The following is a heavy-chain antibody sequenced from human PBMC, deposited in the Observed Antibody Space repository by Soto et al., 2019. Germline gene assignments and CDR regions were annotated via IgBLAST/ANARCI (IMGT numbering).Heavy chain of an antibody. V-gene: IGHV1-69*01. Sequence: QVQLVQSGAEVKKPGSSVKVSCKASGGAFSSYAISWVRQAPGQWLEWMGGIIPIFGTANYAQKFQGRVTITADESTSTAYMELSSLRSEETAVYYCASANGYSVIEFFDYWGKGTLVTVSS. CDR1: GGAFSSYA. CDR3: ASANGYSVIEFFDY. D-gene: IGHD2-15*01. CDR2: IIPIFGTA. J-gene: IGHJ4*02.